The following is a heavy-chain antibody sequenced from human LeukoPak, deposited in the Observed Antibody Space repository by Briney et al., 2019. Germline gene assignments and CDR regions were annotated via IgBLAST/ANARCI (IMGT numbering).Heavy chain of an antibody. CDR3: ARDVSSTPNWEFDY. CDR1: GGTFTSYA. CDR2: INANSGVT. D-gene: IGHD1-26*01. J-gene: IGHJ4*02. V-gene: IGHV1-2*06. Sequence: ASVKLSCKASGGTFTSYAISWVRQAPGQGLEWMGRINANSGVTEYEQKFQGRVTMTRDTSISTAYVEVNWLISDDTAIYYCARDVSSTPNWEFDYWGQGTLVTVSS.